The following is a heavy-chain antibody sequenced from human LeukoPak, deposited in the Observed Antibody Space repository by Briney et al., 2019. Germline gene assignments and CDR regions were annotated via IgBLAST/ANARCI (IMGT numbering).Heavy chain of an antibody. J-gene: IGHJ4*02. D-gene: IGHD3-22*01. V-gene: IGHV4-59*01. CDR3: ARDNDSSGYYSHGLDS. CDR2: IYYSGST. CDR1: GGSISSYY. Sequence: SETLSLTRTVSGGSISSYYWSWIRQPPGKGLEWIGYIYYSGSTNYNPSLKSRVTISVDTSKNQFSLKLSSVTAADTAVYYCARDNDSSGYYSHGLDSWGQGTLVTVSS.